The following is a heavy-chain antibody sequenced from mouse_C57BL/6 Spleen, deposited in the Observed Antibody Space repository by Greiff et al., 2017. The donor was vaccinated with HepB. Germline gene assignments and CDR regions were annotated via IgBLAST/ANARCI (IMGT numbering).Heavy chain of an antibody. J-gene: IGHJ2*01. CDR2: IDPETGGT. V-gene: IGHV1-15*01. CDR1: GYTFTDYE. CDR3: TRSGGYYYGSSYNS. D-gene: IGHD1-1*01. Sequence: VQLQQSGAELVRPGASVTLSCKASGYTFTDYEMHWVKQTPVHGLEWIGAIDPETGGTAYNQKFKGKAILTADKSSSTAYMELRSLTSEDSAVYYCTRSGGYYYGSSYNSWGQGTTLTVSS.